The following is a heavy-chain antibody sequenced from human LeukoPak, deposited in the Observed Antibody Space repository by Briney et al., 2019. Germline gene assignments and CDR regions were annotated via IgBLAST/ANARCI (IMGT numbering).Heavy chain of an antibody. V-gene: IGHV4-31*03. Sequence: PSQTLSLTCTVSGGSISSGGYYWSWIRQHPGQGLEWIGYIYYSGSTYYNPSLKSRVTISVDTSKNQFSLKLSSVTAADTAVYYCARVHFNWGIDYWGQGTLVTVSS. CDR2: IYYSGST. CDR1: GGSISSGGYY. J-gene: IGHJ4*02. CDR3: ARVHFNWGIDY. D-gene: IGHD7-27*01.